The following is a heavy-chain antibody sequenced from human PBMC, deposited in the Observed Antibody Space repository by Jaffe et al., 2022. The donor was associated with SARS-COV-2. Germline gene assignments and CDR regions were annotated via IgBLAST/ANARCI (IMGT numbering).Heavy chain of an antibody. CDR2: ISSSSMTI. D-gene: IGHD3-22*01. V-gene: IGHV3-48*02. CDR3: TKEYYYDSPYGMDV. CDR1: GFTFTSYS. J-gene: IGHJ6*02. Sequence: VQLVESGGGLVQPGGSLRLSCAASGFTFTSYSMYWVRQAPGKGLEWVSYISSSSMTIHYADSVKGRFTISRDNAKMSLYLQMNSLRDEDTAVYYCTKEYYYDSPYGMDVWGQGTTVTVSS.